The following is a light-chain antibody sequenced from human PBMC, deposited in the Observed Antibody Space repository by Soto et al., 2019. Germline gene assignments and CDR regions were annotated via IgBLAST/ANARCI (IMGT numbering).Light chain of an antibody. V-gene: IGKV1-27*01. Sequence: IRMTQSPPSLSASVGDSVTLTCRASQGINNYLAWYQQKPGKVPVLLIYSASTLKPGIPSRFSGSGTGTDFTLTISSLQPEDFATYYCQQYDSAPRTFGQGTKVDIK. CDR1: QGINNY. J-gene: IGKJ1*01. CDR3: QQYDSAPRT. CDR2: SAS.